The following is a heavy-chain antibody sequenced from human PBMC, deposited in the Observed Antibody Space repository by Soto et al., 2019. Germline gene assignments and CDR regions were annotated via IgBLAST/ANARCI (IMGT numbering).Heavy chain of an antibody. Sequence: LSLTCSVSGGSVSDKTYYWSWIRQPPGKRLEWIGYVYYSGTTNYNPSLKSRVTISVDLSKNRFSLRLSSVTTADTALYYCARTTAVPNTLRSRYFFDYWGQGTLVTSPQ. CDR2: VYYSGTT. D-gene: IGHD4-17*01. V-gene: IGHV4-61*01. CDR1: GGSVSDKTYY. CDR3: ARTTAVPNTLRSRYFFDY. J-gene: IGHJ4*02.